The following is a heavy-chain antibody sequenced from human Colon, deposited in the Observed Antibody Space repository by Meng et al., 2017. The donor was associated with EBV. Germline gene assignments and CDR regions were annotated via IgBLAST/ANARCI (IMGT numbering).Heavy chain of an antibody. V-gene: IGHV4-61*01. CDR2: IYYIGGT. D-gene: IGHD3-10*01. J-gene: IGHJ5*02. CDR3: ARVSGRSFDP. CDR1: GDSVATGRYY. Sequence: QGNLQESGPGLVKPSETLSLTCTVSGDSVATGRYYWSWIRQPPGKGLEWIAYIYYIGGTNYNPSLKSRLTISLDTSKNQFSLSLRSVTAADTAVYYCARVSGRSFDPWGQGTLVPSPQ.